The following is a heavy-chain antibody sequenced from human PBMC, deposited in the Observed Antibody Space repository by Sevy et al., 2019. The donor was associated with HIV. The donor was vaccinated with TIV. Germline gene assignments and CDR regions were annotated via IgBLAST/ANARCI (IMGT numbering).Heavy chain of an antibody. V-gene: IGHV3-30-3*01. Sequence: GGSLRLSCAASGFTFSSFAMHWVRQAPGKGLDWVAVISYDGSNKYYADSVKGRFTISMDNSKNTLYLQMNSLRAEDTAVYYCARGDRGYFDYWGQGTLVTVSS. D-gene: IGHD3-22*01. CDR3: ARGDRGYFDY. J-gene: IGHJ4*02. CDR1: GFTFSSFA. CDR2: ISYDGSNK.